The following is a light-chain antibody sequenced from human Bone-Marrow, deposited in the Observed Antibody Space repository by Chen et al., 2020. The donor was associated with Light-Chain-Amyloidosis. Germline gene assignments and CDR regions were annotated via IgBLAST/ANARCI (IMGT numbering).Light chain of an antibody. J-gene: IGLJ3*02. Sequence: SYVLTQPSSVSVAPGQTATIACGGNNIGTTSVHWYQQTPGQAPLMVVYDDSDRPSGIPDRLPGSHSGNTATLTLSRVEAGDEADYYCQVWDRSSDRPVFGGGTKLTVL. CDR1: NIGTTS. V-gene: IGLV3-21*02. CDR2: DDS. CDR3: QVWDRSSDRPV.